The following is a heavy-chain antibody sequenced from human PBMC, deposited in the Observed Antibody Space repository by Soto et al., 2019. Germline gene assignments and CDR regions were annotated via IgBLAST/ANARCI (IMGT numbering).Heavy chain of an antibody. CDR2: IYYSGST. J-gene: IGHJ3*02. V-gene: IGHV4-31*03. D-gene: IGHD6-6*01. CDR1: GGSISSGGYY. Sequence: NPWETLSLTCTVSGGSISSGGYYWSWIRQHPGKGLEWIGYIYYSGSTYYNPSLKSRVTISVDTSKNQFSLKLSSVTAADTAVYYCARSIAATAGAFDIWGQGTMVTVSS. CDR3: ARSIAATAGAFDI.